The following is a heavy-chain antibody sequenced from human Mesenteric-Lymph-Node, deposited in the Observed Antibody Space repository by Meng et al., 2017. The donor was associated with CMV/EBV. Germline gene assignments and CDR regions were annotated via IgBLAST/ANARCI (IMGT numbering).Heavy chain of an antibody. CDR3: ARGVGGGIVVVHFDY. J-gene: IGHJ4*02. V-gene: IGHV3-11*04. D-gene: IGHD3-22*01. CDR1: GFTVSNSY. Sequence: GESLKISCAVSGFTVSNSYMSWIRQAPGKGLEWISYISVSNRTIHYADSVKGRFSISRDSAKNSLYLHMNSLRAEDTAVYYCARGVGGGIVVVHFDYWGQGTLVTVSS. CDR2: ISVSNRTI.